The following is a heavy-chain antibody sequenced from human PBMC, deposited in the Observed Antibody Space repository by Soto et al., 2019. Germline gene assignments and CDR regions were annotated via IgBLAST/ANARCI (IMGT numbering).Heavy chain of an antibody. D-gene: IGHD3-10*01. CDR3: AGLVRGGTMKHYLGKDI. Sequence: QVQLQESGPGLVRPSQTLSLTCSVSGTSTSSGAFYWNWFRQHPGKGLEWIGDIYYTGSSNYNPVPVYRVIIALDTSTKKFSVQLSGMTAADTAVYYSAGLVRGGTMKHYLGKDIWGQRTTVNVSS. J-gene: IGHJ6*02. V-gene: IGHV4-31*03. CDR1: GTSTSSGAFY. CDR2: IYYTGSS.